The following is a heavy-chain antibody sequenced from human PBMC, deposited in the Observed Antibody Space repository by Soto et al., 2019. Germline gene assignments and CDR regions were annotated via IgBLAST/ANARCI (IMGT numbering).Heavy chain of an antibody. D-gene: IGHD2-15*01. V-gene: IGHV3-53*01. CDR1: GFTVSSNY. J-gene: IGHJ6*02. CDR3: ARRQVGDCSGGSCYSFPVGMDV. CDR2: IYSGGST. Sequence: EVQLVESGGGLIQPGGSLRLSCAASGFTVSSNYMSWVRQAPGKGLEWVSVIYSGGSTYYADSVKGRFTISRDNSKNTLYLQMNSLRAEDTAVYYCARRQVGDCSGGSCYSFPVGMDVWGQGTTVTVFS.